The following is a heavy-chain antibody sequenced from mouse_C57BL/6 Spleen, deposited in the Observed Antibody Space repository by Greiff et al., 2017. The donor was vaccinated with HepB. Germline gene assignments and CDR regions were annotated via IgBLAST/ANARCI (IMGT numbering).Heavy chain of an antibody. V-gene: IGHV1-55*01. CDR3: ARYDYDKDYFDY. CDR1: GYTFTSYW. Sequence: QVQLKQPGAELVKPGASVKMSCKASGYTFTSYWITWVKQRPGQGLEWIGDIYPGSGSTNYNEKFKSKATLTVDTSSSTAYMQLSSLTSEDSAVYYCARYDYDKDYFDYWGQGTTLTVSS. CDR2: IYPGSGST. J-gene: IGHJ2*01. D-gene: IGHD2-4*01.